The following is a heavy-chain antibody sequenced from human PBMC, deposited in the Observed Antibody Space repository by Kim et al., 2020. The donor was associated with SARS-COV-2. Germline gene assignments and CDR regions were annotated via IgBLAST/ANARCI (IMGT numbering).Heavy chain of an antibody. J-gene: IGHJ6*02. V-gene: IGHV3-7*05. CDR3: ARGAVAAPFYYYYYGMDV. CDR2: IKQDGSEK. Sequence: GGSLRLSCAASGFTFSSYWMSWVRQAPGKGLEWVANIKQDGSEKNYVDSVKGRFTISRDNAKNSLYLQMNSLRAEDMAVYYCARGAVAAPFYYYYYGMDVWGQGTTVTVSS. D-gene: IGHD2-15*01. CDR1: GFTFSSYW.